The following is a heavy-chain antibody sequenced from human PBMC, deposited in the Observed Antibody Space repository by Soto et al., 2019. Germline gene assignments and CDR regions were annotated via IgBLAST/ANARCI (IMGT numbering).Heavy chain of an antibody. D-gene: IGHD3-3*01. Sequence: ASVKVSCKASGYTFTSYDINWVRQATGQGLEWMGWMNPNSGNTGYAQKFQGRVTMTRNTSISTAYMELSSLRSEDTAVYYCARGMIRYHAFCSGWVNSGEYYGLYVWG. CDR3: ARGMIRYHAFCSGWVNSGEYYGLYV. CDR1: GYTFTSYD. V-gene: IGHV1-8*01. CDR2: MNPNSGNT. J-gene: IGHJ6*01.